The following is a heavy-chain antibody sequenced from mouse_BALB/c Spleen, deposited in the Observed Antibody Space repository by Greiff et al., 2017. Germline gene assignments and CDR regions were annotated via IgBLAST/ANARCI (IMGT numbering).Heavy chain of an antibody. D-gene: IGHD2-14*01. J-gene: IGHJ4*01. CDR1: GFTFSSYG. Sequence: EVKLVESGGGLVQPGGSLKLSCAASGFTFSSYGMSWVRQTPDKRLELVATINSNGGSTYYPDSVKGRFTISRDNAKNTLYLQMSSLKSEDTAMYYCARNYRYDVAMDYWGQGTSVTVSS. CDR2: INSNGGST. V-gene: IGHV5-6-3*01. CDR3: ARNYRYDVAMDY.